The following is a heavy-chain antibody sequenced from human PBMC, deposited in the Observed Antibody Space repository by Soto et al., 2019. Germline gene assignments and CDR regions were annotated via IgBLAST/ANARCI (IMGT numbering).Heavy chain of an antibody. V-gene: IGHV3-23*01. CDR2: ISGGGTST. CDR3: AKIHIVVVVRITGYFDS. Sequence: GGSLRLSCAASGFTFSTYALSWVRQAPGRGLEWVSTISGGGTSTYYAESVKGRFTISRDNSKNTLYLQMNSLRGDDTAIYYCAKIHIVVVVRITGYFDSWGQGALVTVSS. CDR1: GFTFSTYA. D-gene: IGHD2-15*01. J-gene: IGHJ4*02.